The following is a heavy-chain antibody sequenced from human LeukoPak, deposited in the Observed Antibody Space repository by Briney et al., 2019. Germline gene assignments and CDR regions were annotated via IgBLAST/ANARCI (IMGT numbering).Heavy chain of an antibody. CDR1: SGSFSGYY. CDR2: VNHSGTT. CDR3: ARRGMDWNYVWYFDL. Sequence: PSETLSLTCAVYSGSFSGYYWSWIRQTPGKGLEWIGEVNHSGTTTDNPSLESRFTISVDTSKSQFSLNLRSVTAADTAVYYCARRGMDWNYVWYFDLWGRGTLVSVSS. D-gene: IGHD1-7*01. V-gene: IGHV4-34*01. J-gene: IGHJ2*01.